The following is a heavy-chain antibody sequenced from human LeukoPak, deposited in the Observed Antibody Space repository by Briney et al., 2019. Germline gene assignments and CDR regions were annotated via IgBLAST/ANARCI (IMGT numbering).Heavy chain of an antibody. CDR3: TIDPLDY. CDR1: GFTLSSYM. J-gene: IGHJ4*02. V-gene: IGHV3-23*01. Sequence: PGGSLRLSCVASGFTLSSYMMSWVRQAPGKGLEWVSGISGGAGGTFYSDSVRGRVTISRDSPKNTLYLQMNSLRVEDTAVYYCTIDPLDYWGQGTLVTVSS. CDR2: ISGGAGGT.